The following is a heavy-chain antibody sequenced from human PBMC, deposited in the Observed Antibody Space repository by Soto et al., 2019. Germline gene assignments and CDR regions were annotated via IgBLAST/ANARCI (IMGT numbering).Heavy chain of an antibody. CDR2: ISSSSSTI. Sequence: VQLVESGGGLVQPGGSLRLSCAASGFTFSSYSMNWVRQAPGKGLEWVSYISSSSSTIYYADSVKGRFTISRDNAKNSLYLQMNSLRAEDTAVYYCARADEDIVVVVAATGDYWGQGTLVTVSS. CDR3: ARADEDIVVVVAATGDY. J-gene: IGHJ4*02. CDR1: GFTFSSYS. V-gene: IGHV3-48*01. D-gene: IGHD2-15*01.